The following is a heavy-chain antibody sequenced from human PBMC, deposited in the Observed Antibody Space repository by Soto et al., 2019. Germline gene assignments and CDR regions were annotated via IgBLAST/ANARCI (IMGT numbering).Heavy chain of an antibody. J-gene: IGHJ6*02. CDR2: ISGSGGST. V-gene: IGHV3-23*01. CDR3: ARSVAMAEWLFEAQRNYYGMDV. Sequence: GGSLRLSCAASGFTFSSYAMSWVRQAPGKGLEWVSAISGSGGSTYYADSVKGRFTISRDNSKNTLYLQMNSLRAEDTAVYYCARSVAMAEWLFEAQRNYYGMDVWGQGTTVTVSS. D-gene: IGHD3-3*01. CDR1: GFTFSSYA.